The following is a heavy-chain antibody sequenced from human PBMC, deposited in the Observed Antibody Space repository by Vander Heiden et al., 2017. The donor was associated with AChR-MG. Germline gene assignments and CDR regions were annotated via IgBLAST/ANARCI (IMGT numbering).Heavy chain of an antibody. V-gene: IGHV4-4*02. CDR2: IYHSGST. J-gene: IGHJ6*04. Sequence: QVQLQESGPGLVKPSGTLSLTCAVSGGSISSSNWWSWVRQPPGKGLEWIGEIYHSGSTNYNPSLKSRVTISVDKSKNQFSLKLSSVTAADTAVYYCARFGTKLGYCSSTSCYGPPDVWGKGTTVTVSS. D-gene: IGHD2-2*01. CDR3: ARFGTKLGYCSSTSCYGPPDV. CDR1: GGSISSSNW.